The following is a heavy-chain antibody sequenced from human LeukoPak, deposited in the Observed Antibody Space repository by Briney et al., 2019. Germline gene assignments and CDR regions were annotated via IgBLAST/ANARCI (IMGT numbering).Heavy chain of an antibody. D-gene: IGHD6-13*01. CDR2: IYYSGST. J-gene: IGHJ5*02. V-gene: IGHV4-59*12. Sequence: PPETLSLTCSVSGGSISSYYWSWIRQPPGKGLEWIGYIYYSGSTNYNPSLTTRLSISIDTSKNQFPLKLNSVSAADTAVYYCARVVAAAGNNWFDPWGQGTLVTVSS. CDR1: GGSISSYY. CDR3: ARVVAAAGNNWFDP.